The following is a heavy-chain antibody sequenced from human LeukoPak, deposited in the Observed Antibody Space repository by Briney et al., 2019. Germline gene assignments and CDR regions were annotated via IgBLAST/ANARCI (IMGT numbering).Heavy chain of an antibody. CDR2: IYYSGST. Sequence: PSETLSFTCTVSGDSISSSSYYWGSIRQPPGKMLGWIGSIYYSGSTYYNPSFKSRVTISVDTSKNPFSLKLSSVTAADTAVYYCARHRGPTFLGFDYWGQGTLVTVSS. D-gene: IGHD2/OR15-2a*01. CDR3: ARHRGPTFLGFDY. CDR1: GDSISSSSYY. J-gene: IGHJ4*02. V-gene: IGHV4-39*01.